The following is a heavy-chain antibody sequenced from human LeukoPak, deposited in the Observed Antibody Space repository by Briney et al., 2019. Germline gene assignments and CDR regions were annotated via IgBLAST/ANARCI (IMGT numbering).Heavy chain of an antibody. CDR1: GFIFSSYS. D-gene: IGHD4-17*01. Sequence: GGSLRLSCAASGFIFSSYSMNWVRRAPGKGVEWVAFISYRGDTMYYADSVRGRFTISRDNAMSSLYLQMNSLRDDDTAVYYCARGETAVTSYLHFWGQGTLVTVSS. V-gene: IGHV3-48*02. CDR3: ARGETAVTSYLHF. J-gene: IGHJ4*02. CDR2: ISYRGDTM.